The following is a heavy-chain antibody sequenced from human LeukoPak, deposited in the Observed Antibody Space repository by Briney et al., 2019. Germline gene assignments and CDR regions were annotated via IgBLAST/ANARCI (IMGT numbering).Heavy chain of an antibody. Sequence: ASVKVCCYASAGTFSSYAISWVRHAPGQGLEWLGWISADNGATSTEQTVQGRVTITTAASSTTAFLELRSLPFAAAAPYYSARDLSRRDIDYLSFYDYCIVGCGKGTTVTVSS. V-gene: IGHV1-18*01. CDR2: ISADNGAT. D-gene: IGHD3-16*01. J-gene: IGHJ6*03. CDR3: ARDLSRRDIDYLSFYDYCIVG. CDR1: AGTFSSYA.